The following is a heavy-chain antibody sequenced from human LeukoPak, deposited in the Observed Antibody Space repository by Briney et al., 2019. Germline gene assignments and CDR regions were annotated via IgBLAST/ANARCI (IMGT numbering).Heavy chain of an antibody. J-gene: IGHJ6*03. CDR1: GFIFNSHS. V-gene: IGHV3-21*01. CDR3: ARVTKHYYYYMDV. CDR2: ISSTSSYI. D-gene: IGHD4-11*01. Sequence: GGSLRLACAASGFIFNSHSMNWVRQAPGKGLEWVSSISSTSSYIYYADSVKSRFTISRDNAKNSLYLQMNSLRAEDTAVYYCARVTKHYYYYMDVWGKGTTVTISS.